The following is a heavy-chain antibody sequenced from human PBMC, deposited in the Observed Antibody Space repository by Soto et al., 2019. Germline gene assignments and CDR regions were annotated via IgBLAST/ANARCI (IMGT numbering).Heavy chain of an antibody. CDR3: ARDVNPSY. V-gene: IGHV3-23*01. J-gene: IGHJ4*01. CDR1: GFTFSTYA. CDR2: ISVSGSST. Sequence: GGSLRLSCAASGFTFSTYAMTWVRQAPGKGLEWVSTISVSGSSTYYADSVNGRFTISRDNSKNTLFLQMNSLRAEDTAVYYCARDVNPSYWGHGTLVTVSS.